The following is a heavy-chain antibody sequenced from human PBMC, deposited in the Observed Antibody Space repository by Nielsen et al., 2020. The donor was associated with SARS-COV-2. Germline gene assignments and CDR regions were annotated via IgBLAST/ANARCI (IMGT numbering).Heavy chain of an antibody. CDR2: IKQDGSEK. V-gene: IGHV3-7*01. J-gene: IGHJ4*02. Sequence: ETLSLTCAVYGGSFSGYYWSWVRQAPGKGLEWVANIKQDGSEKYYVDSVKGRFTISRDNAKNSLYLQMNSLRAEDTAVYYCARDDDFWSGIGDYWGQGTLVTVSS. CDR1: GGSFSGYY. CDR3: ARDDDFWSGIGDY. D-gene: IGHD3-3*01.